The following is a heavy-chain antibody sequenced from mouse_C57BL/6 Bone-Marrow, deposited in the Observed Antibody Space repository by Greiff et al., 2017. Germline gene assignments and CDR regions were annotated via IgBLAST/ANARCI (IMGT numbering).Heavy chain of an antibody. CDR1: GFTFSDYY. V-gene: IGHV5-16*01. J-gene: IGHJ4*01. CDR2: INYDGSST. D-gene: IGHD2-1*01. Sequence: EVNVVESEGGLVQPGSSMKLSCTASGFTFSDYYMAWVRQVPEKGLEWVANINYDGSSTYYLDSLKSRFIISRDNAKNILYLQMSSLKSEDTATYYCARDSGGNYDAMDYWGQGTSVTVSS. CDR3: ARDSGGNYDAMDY.